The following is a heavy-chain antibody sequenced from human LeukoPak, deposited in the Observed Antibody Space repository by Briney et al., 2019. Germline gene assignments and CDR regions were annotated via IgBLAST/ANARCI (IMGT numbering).Heavy chain of an antibody. CDR2: IVVGSGNT. D-gene: IGHD5-12*01. CDR3: ARDQGGYGSFDY. Sequence: SVKVSCKASGFTFSNSAMQWVRQARGQRLEWIGWIVVGSGNTNYAQKLQGRVTMTTDTSTSTAYVELRSLRSDDTAVYYCARDQGGYGSFDYWGQGTLVTVSS. J-gene: IGHJ4*02. CDR1: GFTFSNSA. V-gene: IGHV1-58*02.